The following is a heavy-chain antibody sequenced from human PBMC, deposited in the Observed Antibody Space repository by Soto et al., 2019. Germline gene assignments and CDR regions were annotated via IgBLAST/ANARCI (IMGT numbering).Heavy chain of an antibody. Sequence: KESGPTLVNPTQTLTLTCTFSGFSLTTGGMGVGWIRQPPGKALEWLALIYWNEDKRYSPSLKSRLTITKGSSKNQVVLTMTNMDPVDTATYYCALDRRWRYGSGSSHLDSWGQGTLVTVSS. V-gene: IGHV2-5*01. CDR2: IYWNEDK. CDR3: ALDRRWRYGSGSSHLDS. J-gene: IGHJ5*01. CDR1: GFSLTTGGMG. D-gene: IGHD3-10*01.